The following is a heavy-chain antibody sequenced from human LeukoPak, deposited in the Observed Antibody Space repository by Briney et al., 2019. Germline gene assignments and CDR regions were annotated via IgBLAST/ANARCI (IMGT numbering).Heavy chain of an antibody. Sequence: PGGSLRLSCAVSGFTFSSYAMSWVRQAPGKGLEWVSVIYSGGSTKYADSVKGRFTISRDISKNTLYLQMNNLRAEDTAVYYCASFYYNSGYGAFDIWGQGTVVTVSS. CDR1: GFTFSSYA. D-gene: IGHD3-10*01. V-gene: IGHV3-53*01. J-gene: IGHJ3*02. CDR3: ASFYYNSGYGAFDI. CDR2: IYSGGST.